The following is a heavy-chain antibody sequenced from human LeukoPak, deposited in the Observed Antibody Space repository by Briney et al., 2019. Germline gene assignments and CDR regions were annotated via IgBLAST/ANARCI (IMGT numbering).Heavy chain of an antibody. CDR1: GYTFTSYG. Sequence: ASVKVSCKASGYTFTSYGISWVRQAPGQGLEWKGWISAYNGNTNYAQKLQGRVTMTTDTSTSTAYMELRSLRSDDTAVYYCARALPATAIFLYFDYWGQGTLVTVSS. CDR3: ARALPATAIFLYFDY. J-gene: IGHJ4*02. CDR2: ISAYNGNT. D-gene: IGHD2-21*02. V-gene: IGHV1-18*01.